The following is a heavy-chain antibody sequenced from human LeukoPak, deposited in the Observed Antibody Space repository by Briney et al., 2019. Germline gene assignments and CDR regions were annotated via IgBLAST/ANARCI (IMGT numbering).Heavy chain of an antibody. Sequence: SETLSLTCIVSGGSMNNYYWTWIRQPPGKGLEWIAYIHYTGITNYNPFLRSRVTISLDSSKSQFSLKLNSVTAADAAVYYCAGILEGSGAAFDIWGQGTMVTVSS. CDR2: IHYTGIT. CDR3: AGILEGSGAAFDI. V-gene: IGHV4-59*03. D-gene: IGHD2/OR15-2a*01. J-gene: IGHJ3*02. CDR1: GGSMNNYY.